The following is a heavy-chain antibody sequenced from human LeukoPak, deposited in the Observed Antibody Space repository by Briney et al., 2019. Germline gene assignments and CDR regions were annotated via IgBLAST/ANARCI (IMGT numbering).Heavy chain of an antibody. J-gene: IGHJ4*02. Sequence: SETLSLTCAVSGGSISSGYWWSWVRQPPGKGLEWIGEIYQTGNANYNPSLQSRVTMSVDKSKNQFSLMLSSVTAADTAVYYCANGLYFYGSKSWYFDSWGQGTLVTVSS. CDR3: ANGLYFYGSKSWYFDS. CDR1: GGSISSGYW. CDR2: IYQTGNA. D-gene: IGHD3-10*01. V-gene: IGHV4-4*02.